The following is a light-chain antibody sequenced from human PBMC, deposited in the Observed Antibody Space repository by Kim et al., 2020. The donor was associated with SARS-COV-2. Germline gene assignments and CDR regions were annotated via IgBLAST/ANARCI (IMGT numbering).Light chain of an antibody. J-gene: IGKJ1*01. V-gene: IGKV3D-7*01. Sequence: EIVMTQSPATLSLSPGERVTLSCRASQTVSSSYLTWYRPIPGQAPRLLICGASTRATGIPARFRGSGSGTDFTLTISSLQPEDFALYYCQQDYNLPPWTFGQGTNVDIK. CDR1: QTVSSSY. CDR3: QQDYNLPPWT. CDR2: GAS.